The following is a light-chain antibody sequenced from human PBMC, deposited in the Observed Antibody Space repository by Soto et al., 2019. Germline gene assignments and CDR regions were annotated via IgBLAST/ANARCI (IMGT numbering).Light chain of an antibody. Sequence: QSRLTQPPSPCLSPRQSVAISCTGPSSDAGGYNYVSLYEQHPGKAPKLMIYEVNKRPSGVPDRFSGSKSGNTASLTVSGLQAGEEAEYYCSSYAGSSNVFATGTKVTVL. CDR2: EVN. CDR3: SSYAGSSNV. V-gene: IGLV2-8*01. J-gene: IGLJ1*01. CDR1: SSDAGGYNY.